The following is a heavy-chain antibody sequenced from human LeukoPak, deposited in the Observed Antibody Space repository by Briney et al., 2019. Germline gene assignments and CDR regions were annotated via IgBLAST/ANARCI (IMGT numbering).Heavy chain of an antibody. V-gene: IGHV3-30*04. CDR1: GFTFSSYV. CDR2: ISYDGSNK. Sequence: QPGGSLRLSCAASGFTFSSYVMHWVRQAPGKGLEWVAVISYDGSNKYYADSEKGRFTISRDNSKNTLYLQMNSLRAEDTAVYYCARVVTIFDVYMDVWGKGTTVTVSS. CDR3: ARVVTIFDVYMDV. D-gene: IGHD3-3*01. J-gene: IGHJ6*03.